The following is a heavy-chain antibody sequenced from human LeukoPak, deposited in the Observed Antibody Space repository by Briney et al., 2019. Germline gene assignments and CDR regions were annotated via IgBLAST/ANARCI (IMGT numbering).Heavy chain of an antibody. CDR1: GDSINSYY. V-gene: IGHV4-4*07. CDR3: ARVSAAAGWFDP. Sequence: SSETLSLTCTVSGDSINSYYWTWIRQPAGKGLEWIGRIYTSGSTNYNPSLKSRVTMSVDTSKNQFSLKLNSVTAADTAVYYCARVSAAAGWFDPWGQGTLVTVSS. CDR2: IYTSGST. D-gene: IGHD6-13*01. J-gene: IGHJ5*02.